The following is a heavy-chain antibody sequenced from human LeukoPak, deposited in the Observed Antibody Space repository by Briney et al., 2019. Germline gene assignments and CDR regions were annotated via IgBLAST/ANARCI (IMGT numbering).Heavy chain of an antibody. D-gene: IGHD3-22*01. Sequence: PGGSLRLSCAASGFTFTTYWMHWVRQAPGKGLVWVSHINSDGSITSYADSVKGRFTISRDNAKNTLYLQMNSLRAEDTAVYYCWVCYDSSGYPHNFDYWGQGTLVTVSS. V-gene: IGHV3-74*01. CDR2: INSDGSIT. CDR1: GFTFTTYW. CDR3: WVCYDSSGYPHNFDY. J-gene: IGHJ4*02.